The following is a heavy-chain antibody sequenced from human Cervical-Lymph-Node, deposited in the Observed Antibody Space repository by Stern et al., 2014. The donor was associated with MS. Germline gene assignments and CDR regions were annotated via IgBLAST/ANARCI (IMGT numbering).Heavy chain of an antibody. Sequence: QVQLVQSGTEVKRPGAWVKVSCKASGFEFIRFGIFWVRQAPGQGLEWVGGISVDNADRYAAQKYPDRVTVTADTSTSTAYMKLRDLTSDDTAVYCCARVNSVVGATDFDLWGQGTLVTVSS. CDR1: GFEFIRFG. D-gene: IGHD1-26*01. V-gene: IGHV1-18*01. CDR3: ARVNSVVGATDFDL. CDR2: ISVDNADR. J-gene: IGHJ4*02.